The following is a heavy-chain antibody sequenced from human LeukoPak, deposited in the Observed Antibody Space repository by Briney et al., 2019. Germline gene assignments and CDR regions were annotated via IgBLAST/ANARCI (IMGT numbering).Heavy chain of an antibody. V-gene: IGHV3-23*01. CDR3: ANGPWYYDSSGLAASFDY. D-gene: IGHD3-22*01. CDR2: ISGSGGST. CDR1: GFTFSSYA. Sequence: GGSLRLSCAASGFTFSSYAMSWVRQAPGKGLEGVSDISGSGGSTYYADSVKGRFTISRDNSKNTLYLQMNSLRAEDTAVYYCANGPWYYDSSGLAASFDYWGQGTLVTVSS. J-gene: IGHJ4*02.